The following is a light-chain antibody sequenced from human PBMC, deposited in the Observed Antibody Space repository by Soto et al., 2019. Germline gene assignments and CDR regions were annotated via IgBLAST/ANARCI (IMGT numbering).Light chain of an antibody. CDR1: QNIGNF. J-gene: IGKJ3*01. Sequence: EMVLTQSPSNMSLSPGERATLSCRASQNIGNFLAWYQHKPGQAPRLLIYDASKRATGIPARFSGSGSGTDFTLTISSLEPADFEVYYCQQRTAWPPLFAFGPGTRVDIK. V-gene: IGKV3-11*01. CDR2: DAS. CDR3: QQRTAWPPLFA.